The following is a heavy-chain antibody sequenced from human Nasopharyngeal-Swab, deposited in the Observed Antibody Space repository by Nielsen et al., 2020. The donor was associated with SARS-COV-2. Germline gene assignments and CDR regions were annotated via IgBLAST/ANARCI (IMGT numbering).Heavy chain of an antibody. J-gene: IGHJ4*02. CDR3: ARAGSGGSCYDY. CDR2: IYYSGST. Sequence: SETLSLTCAVSGGSISSGGYYWSWIRQPPGKGLEWIGYIYYSGSTYYNPSLKSRVTISVDTSKNQFSLKLSPVTAADTAVYYCARAGSGGSCYDYWGQGTLVTVSS. D-gene: IGHD2-15*01. CDR1: GGSISSGGYY. V-gene: IGHV4-30-4*01.